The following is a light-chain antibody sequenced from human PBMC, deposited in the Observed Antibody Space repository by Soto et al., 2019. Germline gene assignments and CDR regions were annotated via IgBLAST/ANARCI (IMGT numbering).Light chain of an antibody. CDR1: QSISSW. V-gene: IGKV1-5*03. CDR2: KAS. CDR3: QQYNSYWT. Sequence: DIQMTQSPSTLSASVGDRVTITCRASQSISSWLAWYQQKPGKAPKLLIYKASSLESGVPSRFSGSGSGTEFPLTISNLQPDDFATYYCQQYNSYWTFGQGTKVPIK. J-gene: IGKJ1*01.